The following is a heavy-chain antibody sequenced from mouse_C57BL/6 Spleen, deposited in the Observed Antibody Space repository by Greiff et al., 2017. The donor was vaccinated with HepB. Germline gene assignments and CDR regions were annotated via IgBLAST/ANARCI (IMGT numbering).Heavy chain of an antibody. V-gene: IGHV3-5*01. J-gene: IGHJ4*01. CDR1: GISITTGNYR. CDR3: ARDYYGSSYGAMDY. CDR2: IYYSGTI. D-gene: IGHD1-1*01. Sequence: VQLQQSGPGLVKPSQTVFLTCTVTGISITTGNYRWSWIRQFPGNKLEWIGYIYYSGTITYNPSLTSRTTITRDTPKNQFFLEMNSLTAEDTATYYCARDYYGSSYGAMDYWGQGTSVTVSS.